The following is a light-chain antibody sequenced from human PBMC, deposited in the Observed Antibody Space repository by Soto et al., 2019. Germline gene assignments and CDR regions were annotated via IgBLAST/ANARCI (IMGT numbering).Light chain of an antibody. Sequence: QSVLTQSASVYGSPGQSITISCTGTSSDVGNYNYVSWYQQHPGEVPKLIIFNVNNRPSGVSNRFSGSKSGNTASLTISGLQAEDEADYYCSSFTSSTTYVFGTGTKVTV. CDR2: NVN. J-gene: IGLJ1*01. CDR3: SSFTSSTTYV. CDR1: SSDVGNYNY. V-gene: IGLV2-14*01.